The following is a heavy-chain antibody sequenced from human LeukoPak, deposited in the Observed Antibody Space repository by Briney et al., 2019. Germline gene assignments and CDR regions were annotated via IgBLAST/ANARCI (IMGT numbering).Heavy chain of an antibody. CDR1: GGSISSYY. CDR2: IYTSGST. D-gene: IGHD3-22*01. J-gene: IGHJ6*03. V-gene: IGHV4-4*07. Sequence: PSETLSLTCTVSGGSISSYYWSWIRQPAGKGLEWIGRIYTSGSTNYNPSLKSRVTMSVDTSKNQFSLKLSPVTAADTAVYYCARDVNYDSSGYYFSPYYYYMDVWGKGTTVTVSS. CDR3: ARDVNYDSSGYYFSPYYYYMDV.